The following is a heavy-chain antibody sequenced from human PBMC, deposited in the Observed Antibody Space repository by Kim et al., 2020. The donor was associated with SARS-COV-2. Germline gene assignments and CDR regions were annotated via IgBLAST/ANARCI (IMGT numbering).Heavy chain of an antibody. CDR3: ARDLGGVGSPRGGFDY. D-gene: IGHD3-16*01. Sequence: QKFQGRVTMTRDTSISTAYMGLSRLTSDDTAVYYCARDLGGVGSPRGGFDYWGQGTLVTVSS. V-gene: IGHV1-2*02. J-gene: IGHJ4*02.